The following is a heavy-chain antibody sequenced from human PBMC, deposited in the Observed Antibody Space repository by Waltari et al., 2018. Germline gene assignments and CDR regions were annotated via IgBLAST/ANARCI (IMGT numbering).Heavy chain of an antibody. D-gene: IGHD6-13*01. Sequence: QVQLVQSGAEVKKPGASVKVSCKASGYTFTDYYMHWLRQAPGQGLEWMGFINPNSGGTHYAQKFQDRVTMTRDTSISTAYMELSRLRSDDTAVYYCARDRIGGAAAGTEYFQHWGQGTLITVSS. CDR1: GYTFTDYY. CDR3: ARDRIGGAAAGTEYFQH. J-gene: IGHJ1*01. CDR2: INPNSGGT. V-gene: IGHV1-2*02.